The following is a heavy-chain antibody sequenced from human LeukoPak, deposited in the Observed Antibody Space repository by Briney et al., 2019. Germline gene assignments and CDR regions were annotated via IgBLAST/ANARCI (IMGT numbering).Heavy chain of an antibody. J-gene: IGHJ3*02. V-gene: IGHV4-59*11. CDR1: GGTISRHY. D-gene: IGHD1-26*01. Sequence: PSETLSLTCTVSGGTISRHYWSWIRQPPGKGLEWIAYTDYSGSTNYNPSLRSRLTISVDASKNQLSLKLSSVTAADTAVYYCARDRRRELLHAFDIWGQGTMVTVSS. CDR2: TDYSGST. CDR3: ARDRRRELLHAFDI.